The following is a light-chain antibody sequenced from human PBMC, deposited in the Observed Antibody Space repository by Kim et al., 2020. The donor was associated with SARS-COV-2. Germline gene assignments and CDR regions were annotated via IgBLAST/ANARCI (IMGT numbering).Light chain of an antibody. J-gene: IGKJ2*01. Sequence: SASVGDIVSITCRASQSVNQFLNWYQQEAGKAPKRLIYAAATLQSGVPTRFSGSGSETEFTLTISSLQAEDFATYYCQQSYSTPYTFGQGTKLEI. V-gene: IGKV1-39*01. CDR3: QQSYSTPYT. CDR2: AAA. CDR1: QSVNQF.